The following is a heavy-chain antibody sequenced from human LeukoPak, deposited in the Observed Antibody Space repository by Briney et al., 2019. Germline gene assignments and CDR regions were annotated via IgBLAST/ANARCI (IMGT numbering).Heavy chain of an antibody. J-gene: IGHJ4*02. CDR1: SGSISSSNYY. CDR2: IYTSGST. Sequence: PSETLSLTCTVSSGSISSSNYYWSWIRQPAGKGLEWIGRIYTSGSTNYNPSLKSRVTMSVDTSKNQFSLKLSSVTAADTAVYYCAREPTVSLFDYWGQGTLVTVSS. D-gene: IGHD4-17*01. CDR3: AREPTVSLFDY. V-gene: IGHV4-61*02.